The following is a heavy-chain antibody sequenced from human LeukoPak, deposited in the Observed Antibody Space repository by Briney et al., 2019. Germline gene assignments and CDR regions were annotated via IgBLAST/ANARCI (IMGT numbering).Heavy chain of an antibody. CDR1: GGSISSGDYY. CDR2: IYYSGST. Sequence: SETLSLTCTVSGGSISSGDYYWSWLRQPPGKGLEWIGYIYYSGSTYYNPSLKSRVTISVDTSKNQFSLKLSSVTAADTAVYYCARRVVRGDSFDYWGQGTLVTVSS. CDR3: ARRVVRGDSFDY. J-gene: IGHJ4*02. V-gene: IGHV4-30-4*01. D-gene: IGHD3-10*01.